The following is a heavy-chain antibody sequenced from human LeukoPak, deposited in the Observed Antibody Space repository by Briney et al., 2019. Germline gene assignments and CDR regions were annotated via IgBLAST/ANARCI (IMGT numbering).Heavy chain of an antibody. D-gene: IGHD6-19*01. Sequence: ASVKVSCKASGYTFTGYYMHWVRQAPGKGLEWMGGFDPEDGETIYAQKFQGRVTMTEDTSTDTAYMELSSLRSEDTAVYYCATFGAVAGPYFQHWGQGTLVTVSS. CDR2: FDPEDGET. CDR1: GYTFTGYY. V-gene: IGHV1-24*01. J-gene: IGHJ1*01. CDR3: ATFGAVAGPYFQH.